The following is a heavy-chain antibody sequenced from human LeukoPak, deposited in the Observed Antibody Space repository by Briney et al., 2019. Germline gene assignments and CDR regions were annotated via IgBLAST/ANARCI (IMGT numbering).Heavy chain of an antibody. CDR1: GFTFSSYG. Sequence: GGSLRLSCAASGFTFSSYGMHWVRQAPGKGLEWVAVISYDGSNKYYADSVKGRFTISRDNSKNTLYLQMNSLRAEGTAVYYCATSLHPKVEMATTYWGQGTLVTVSS. D-gene: IGHD5-24*01. J-gene: IGHJ4*02. CDR3: ATSLHPKVEMATTY. CDR2: ISYDGSNK. V-gene: IGHV3-30*03.